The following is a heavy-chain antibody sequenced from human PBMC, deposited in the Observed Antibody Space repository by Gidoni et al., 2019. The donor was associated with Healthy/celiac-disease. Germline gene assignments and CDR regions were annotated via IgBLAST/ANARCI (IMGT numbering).Heavy chain of an antibody. Sequence: QVQLQESGPGLVTPSETLSLTCTVPGGSISSYYWSWIRQPPGKGLEWIGYIYYSGSTNYNPSLKSRVTISVDTSKNQFSLKLSSVTAADTAVYYCARVFSLGTKILDPWGQGTLVTVSS. CDR1: GGSISSYY. CDR2: IYYSGST. V-gene: IGHV4-59*01. CDR3: ARVFSLGTKILDP. J-gene: IGHJ5*02. D-gene: IGHD5-12*01.